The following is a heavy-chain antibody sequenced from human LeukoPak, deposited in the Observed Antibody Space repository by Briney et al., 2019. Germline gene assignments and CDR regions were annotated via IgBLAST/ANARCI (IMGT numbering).Heavy chain of an antibody. CDR2: ISYDGSNK. CDR1: GFTFSSYG. D-gene: IGHD4-17*01. CDR3: ETHGDNGTFDY. J-gene: IGHJ4*02. Sequence: GGSLRLSCAASGFTFSSYGMHWVRQAPGKGLEWVAVISYDGSNKYYADSVKGRFTISRDNSKNTLYLQMNSLRAEDTAVYYCETHGDNGTFDYWGQGTLVTVSS. V-gene: IGHV3-30*03.